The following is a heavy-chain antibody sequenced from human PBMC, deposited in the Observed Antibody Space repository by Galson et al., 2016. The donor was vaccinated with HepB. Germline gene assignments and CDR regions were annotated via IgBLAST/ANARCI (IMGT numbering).Heavy chain of an antibody. Sequence: SLRLSCAASGFIFSVYNMNWARQAPGKGLEWIAWITSSSDTMYYADSVKGRFTISRDNAKNSLYLEMNSLRGEDTAVYYCARDLPVATAGGFDLWGQGTMVTVSS. V-gene: IGHV3-48*01. D-gene: IGHD4-23*01. CDR3: ARDLPVATAGGFDL. CDR1: GFIFSVYN. J-gene: IGHJ3*01. CDR2: ITSSSDTM.